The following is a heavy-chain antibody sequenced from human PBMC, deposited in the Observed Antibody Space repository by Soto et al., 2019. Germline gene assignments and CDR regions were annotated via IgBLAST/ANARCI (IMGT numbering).Heavy chain of an antibody. CDR3: AKDPRLGPPYYYYGMDV. CDR1: GFTFSSYA. Sequence: GGSLRLSCAASGFTFSSYAMSWVRQAPGKGLEWVSAISGSGGSTYYADSVKGRFTISRDNSKNTLYLQMNSLRAEDTAVYYCAKDPRLGPPYYYYGMDVWGQGTTVTVSS. CDR2: ISGSGGST. J-gene: IGHJ6*02. V-gene: IGHV3-23*01.